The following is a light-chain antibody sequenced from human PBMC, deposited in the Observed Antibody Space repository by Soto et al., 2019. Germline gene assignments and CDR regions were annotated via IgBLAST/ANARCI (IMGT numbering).Light chain of an antibody. CDR3: SSSASRTTPVV. J-gene: IGLJ2*01. V-gene: IGLV2-14*01. Sequence: QSALTQPASVSGSPGQSITISCTGTSGDIGSYNRVSWYQQHPGKAPKLIIYEVTDRPSGVSNRFSGSKSGNTASLTISGLQAEDEAEYYCSSSASRTTPVVFGGGTKLTVL. CDR1: SGDIGSYNR. CDR2: EVT.